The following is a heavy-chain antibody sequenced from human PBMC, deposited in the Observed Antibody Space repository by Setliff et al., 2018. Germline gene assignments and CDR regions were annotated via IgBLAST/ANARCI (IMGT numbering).Heavy chain of an antibody. V-gene: IGHV1-8*03. Sequence: GASVKVSCKASGYTFTSYDINWVRQATGQGLEWMGWMNPNSGNTGYAQKFQGRVTITRNTSISTAYMELSSLRSEDTAVYYCARDLSTTVMTRSWYYFDYWGQGTLVTVSS. J-gene: IGHJ4*02. D-gene: IGHD4-17*01. CDR1: GYTFTSYD. CDR3: ARDLSTTVMTRSWYYFDY. CDR2: MNPNSGNT.